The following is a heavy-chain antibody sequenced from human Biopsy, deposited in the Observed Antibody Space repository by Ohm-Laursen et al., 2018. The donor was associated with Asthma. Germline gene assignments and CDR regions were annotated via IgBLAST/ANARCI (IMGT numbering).Heavy chain of an antibody. CDR1: GFTYGDYL. J-gene: IGHJ1*01. D-gene: IGHD3-3*01. V-gene: IGHV3-7*01. Sequence: SLRLSCAHSGFTYGDYLMSWVRQTPGKGLEWVASIKHDGTEKNHVDSLKGRFTISRDNDKNSLYLQMNRPRAEDTAVYSCARTFQFWSPYHAEHYQRWGQGTLVTVPS. CDR2: IKHDGTEK. CDR3: ARTFQFWSPYHAEHYQR.